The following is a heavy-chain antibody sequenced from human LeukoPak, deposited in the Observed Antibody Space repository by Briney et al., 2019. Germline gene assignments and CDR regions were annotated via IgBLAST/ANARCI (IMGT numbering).Heavy chain of an antibody. CDR2: ISGSGGST. CDR3: AKGGAAAEKYWFDP. J-gene: IGHJ5*02. CDR1: GFTFSSYG. D-gene: IGHD6-13*01. Sequence: GGSLRLSCAASGFTFSSYGMSWVRQAPGKGLEWVSAISGSGGSTYYADSVKGRFTISRDNSKNTLYLQMNSLRAEDTAVYYCAKGGAAAEKYWFDPWGQGTLVTVSS. V-gene: IGHV3-23*01.